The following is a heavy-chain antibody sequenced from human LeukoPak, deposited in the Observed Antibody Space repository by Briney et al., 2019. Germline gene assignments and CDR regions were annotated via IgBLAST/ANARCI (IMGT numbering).Heavy chain of an antibody. CDR2: INPNSGGT. V-gene: IGHV1-2*02. CDR1: GYTFTGYY. J-gene: IGHJ5*02. Sequence: ASVKVSCKASGYTFTGYYMHWVRQAPGQGLEWMGWINPNSGGTNYAQKFQGRVTMTRDTSISTAYMELSRLRSDDTAVYYCASADTYYYGSGSPNPPFHPLGQGTLVNVPS. CDR3: ASADTYYYGSGSPNPPFHP. D-gene: IGHD3-10*01.